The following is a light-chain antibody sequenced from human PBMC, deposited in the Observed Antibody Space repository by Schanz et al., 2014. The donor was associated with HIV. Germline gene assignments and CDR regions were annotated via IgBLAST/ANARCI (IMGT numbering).Light chain of an antibody. CDR1: QRLSSSY. V-gene: IGKV3-20*01. Sequence: EIVLTQSPGSLSLSPGGRATLSCGASQRLSSSYLAWYQQKRDQPPRLVIYATSTRAAGIPDRLSGTGSGTDFTLTISRLEPEDFAVYYCQQYGSSPLTFGGGTKVEIK. J-gene: IGKJ4*01. CDR3: QQYGSSPLT. CDR2: ATS.